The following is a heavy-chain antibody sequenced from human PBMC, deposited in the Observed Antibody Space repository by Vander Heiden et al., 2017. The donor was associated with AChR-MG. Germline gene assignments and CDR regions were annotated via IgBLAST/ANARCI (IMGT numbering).Heavy chain of an antibody. Sequence: QVQLVPSGAEVKKPGSAVNVSCKASGGSFSSYAIRWVRQAPGQGLEWMGGLIPIFGTANYAQKFQGRVTITADESTSTAYMELSSLRSEDTAVYYCAREAPEKGGGGYWGQGTLVTVSS. D-gene: IGHD3-16*01. CDR3: AREAPEKGGGGY. V-gene: IGHV1-69*01. CDR1: GGSFSSYA. J-gene: IGHJ4*02. CDR2: LIPIFGTA.